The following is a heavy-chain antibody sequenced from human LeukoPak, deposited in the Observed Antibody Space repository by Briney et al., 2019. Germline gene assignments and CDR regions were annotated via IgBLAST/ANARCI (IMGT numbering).Heavy chain of an antibody. V-gene: IGHV3-23*01. CDR1: EFTFSSYS. D-gene: IGHD1-26*01. Sequence: GRSLRLSCAASEFTFSSYSMTWVRQAPGKGLEWVSSITGRGDSASYADSVKGRFTISRDNSKNTLYLLMNSLRAEDTAVYYCAKDLGRYRNNYFDYWGQGTLVTVSS. CDR2: ITGRGDSA. J-gene: IGHJ4*02. CDR3: AKDLGRYRNNYFDY.